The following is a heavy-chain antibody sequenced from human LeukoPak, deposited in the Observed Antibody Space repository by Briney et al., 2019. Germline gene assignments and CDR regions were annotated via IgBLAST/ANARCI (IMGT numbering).Heavy chain of an antibody. CDR3: AKETKYSSSSKGSYFDY. CDR1: GFTFSSYG. CDR2: LSGSGDST. Sequence: GGSLRLSCATSGFTFSSYGMSWVRQAPGKGLEWVSSLSGSGDSTYYADSVKGRFTISRDNSKSTLYLQLNSLRAEDTAVYYCAKETKYSSSSKGSYFDYWGQGTLVTVSS. V-gene: IGHV3-23*01. J-gene: IGHJ4*02. D-gene: IGHD6-6*01.